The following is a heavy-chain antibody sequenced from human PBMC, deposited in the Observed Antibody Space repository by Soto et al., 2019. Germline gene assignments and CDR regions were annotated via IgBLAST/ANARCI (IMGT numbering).Heavy chain of an antibody. Sequence: SETLSLTCTVSGGSISSYYWSWIRQPPGKGLEWIGYIYYSGSTNYNPSLKSRVTISVDTSKNQFSLKLSSVTAADTAVYYCARGQWFGIDTDGMDVWGQGTTVTVSS. D-gene: IGHD3-10*01. CDR1: GGSISSYY. V-gene: IGHV4-59*01. CDR3: ARGQWFGIDTDGMDV. J-gene: IGHJ6*02. CDR2: IYYSGST.